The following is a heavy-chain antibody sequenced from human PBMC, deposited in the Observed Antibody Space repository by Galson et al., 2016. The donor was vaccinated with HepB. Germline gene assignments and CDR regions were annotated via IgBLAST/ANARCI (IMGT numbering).Heavy chain of an antibody. CDR2: ISAYNGNT. CDR3: ARDRHQYSSGWYVGGMDV. CDR1: GYTFTSYG. D-gene: IGHD6-19*01. J-gene: IGHJ6*02. Sequence: SVKVSCKASGYTFTSYGISWVRQAPGQGLEWMGWISAYNGNTNYAQKLQGRVTMTTDTSTSTAYMELRSLRSDDTAVYYCARDRHQYSSGWYVGGMDVWGQGTMVIVSS. V-gene: IGHV1-18*01.